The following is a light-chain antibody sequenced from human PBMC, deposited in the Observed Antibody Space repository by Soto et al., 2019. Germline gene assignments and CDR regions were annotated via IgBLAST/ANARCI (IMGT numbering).Light chain of an antibody. Sequence: QSVLTQPPSASGSPGQSVTISCTGTSSDVGAYKYVSWYQQYQGKAPKLMIYEVSKRPSGVPDRFSGSKSGNTASLTVSGLQAEDEADYYCTSYVGSNIRVFGGGTKVTVL. CDR2: EVS. J-gene: IGLJ3*02. CDR3: TSYVGSNIRV. CDR1: SSDVGAYKY. V-gene: IGLV2-8*01.